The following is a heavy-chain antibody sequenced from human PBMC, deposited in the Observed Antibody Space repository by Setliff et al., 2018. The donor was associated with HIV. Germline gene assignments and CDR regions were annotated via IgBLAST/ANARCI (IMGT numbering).Heavy chain of an antibody. D-gene: IGHD6-6*01. CDR3: ARDGIAARWALDY. CDR2: IRSSGSPI. Sequence: GGSLRLSCVVSGFTFSNYWMNWVRQAPGKGLEWISYIRSSGSPIYYADSVKGRFTISRDNAKNALYLQMNSLRVEDTAVYYCARDGIAARWALDYWGQGIVVTVSS. V-gene: IGHV3-48*04. J-gene: IGHJ4*02. CDR1: GFTFSNYW.